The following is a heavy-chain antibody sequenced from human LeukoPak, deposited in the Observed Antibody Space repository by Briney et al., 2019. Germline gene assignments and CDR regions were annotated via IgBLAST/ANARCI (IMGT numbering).Heavy chain of an antibody. V-gene: IGHV3-30-3*01. D-gene: IGHD6-13*01. CDR1: GFTFSSYS. Sequence: GGSLRLSCAASGFTFSSYSMHWVRQAPGKGLEWVAVLSYDGSNEYYTDSVKGRFTISRDNSKNTLLLQMNSLRIEDTAEYYCARDAPSPGAAHSSSYYFNYWGQGTLVTVSS. CDR3: ARDAPSPGAAHSSSYYFNY. J-gene: IGHJ4*02. CDR2: LSYDGSNE.